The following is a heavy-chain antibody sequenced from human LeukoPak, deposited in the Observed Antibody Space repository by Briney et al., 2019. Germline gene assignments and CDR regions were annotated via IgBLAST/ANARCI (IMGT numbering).Heavy chain of an antibody. CDR2: MNPNNGVT. CDR1: GYAFTGYY. CDR3: ARGSRGTYNYDSSSYADAFDI. D-gene: IGHD3-22*01. J-gene: IGHJ3*02. V-gene: IGHV1-2*02. Sequence: ASVKVSCKSSGYAFTGYYMHWVRQAPGQGFEWMGWMNPNNGVTKYAQKFQGRVSMTRDTSISTAYLDLSRLKSDDTAVYYCARGSRGTYNYDSSSYADAFDIWGQGTMVTVSS.